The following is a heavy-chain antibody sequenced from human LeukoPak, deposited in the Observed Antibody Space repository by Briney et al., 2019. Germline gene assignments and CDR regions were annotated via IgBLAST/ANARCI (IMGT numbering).Heavy chain of an antibody. J-gene: IGHJ4*02. CDR3: AKEKDSSGYFDY. V-gene: IGHV3-48*03. CDR1: GFIFSTFE. D-gene: IGHD3-22*01. Sequence: GGSLRLSCAASGFIFSTFEMNWVRQAPGKGLEWVSYISSSGSSKDSADSVKGRFTISRDNARNTLYLQMNSLRAEDTAVYYCAKEKDSSGYFDYWGQGTLVIVSS. CDR2: ISSSGSSK.